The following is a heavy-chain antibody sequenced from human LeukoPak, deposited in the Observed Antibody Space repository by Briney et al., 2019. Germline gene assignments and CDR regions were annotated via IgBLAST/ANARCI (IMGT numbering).Heavy chain of an antibody. CDR1: GFTFSSYS. Sequence: PGGSLRLSRATSGFTFSSYSMNWVRQAPGKGLEWVSYISLRSSPIYYVDSVKGRFSISRDNAKNSLYLQMNSLRADDTAVYYCVQGPYFDYWGQGTLVTVSS. V-gene: IGHV3-48*01. J-gene: IGHJ4*02. CDR2: ISLRSSPI. D-gene: IGHD2-21*01. CDR3: VQGPYFDY.